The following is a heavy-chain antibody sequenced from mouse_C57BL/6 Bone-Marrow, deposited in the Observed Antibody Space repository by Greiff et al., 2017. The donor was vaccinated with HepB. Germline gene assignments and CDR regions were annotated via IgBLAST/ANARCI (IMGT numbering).Heavy chain of an antibody. CDR1: GYTFTSYW. V-gene: IGHV1-50*01. CDR2: IDPSDSYT. CDR3: AHYY. J-gene: IGHJ3*01. Sequence: QVQLQQPGAELVKPGASVKLSCKASGYTFTSYWMQWVKQRPGQGLEWIGEIDPSDSYTNYNQKFKGKATLTVDTSSSTAYMQLSSLTSEDSAVYYCAHYYWGQGTLVTVSA. D-gene: IGHD1-2*01.